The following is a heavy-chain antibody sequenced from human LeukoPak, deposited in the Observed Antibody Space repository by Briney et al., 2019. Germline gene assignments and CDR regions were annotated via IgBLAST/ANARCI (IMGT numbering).Heavy chain of an antibody. CDR1: GGSFSAYY. Sequence: SETLSLTCAVYGGSFSAYYWSWIRQPPGKGLEWIGEINHSGSTNYNPSLKSRVTISVDTSKNQFSLNLSSVTAADTAVYYCARGCRDGYSNYWYFDLWGRGTLVTVSS. CDR3: ARGCRDGYSNYWYFDL. CDR2: INHSGST. D-gene: IGHD5-24*01. V-gene: IGHV4-34*01. J-gene: IGHJ2*01.